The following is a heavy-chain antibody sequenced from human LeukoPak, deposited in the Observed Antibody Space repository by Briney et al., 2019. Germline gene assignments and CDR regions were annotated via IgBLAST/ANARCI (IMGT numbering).Heavy chain of an antibody. CDR1: GFTFSSYE. CDR2: ISSSGSTI. Sequence: GGSLRLSCAASGFTFSSYEMNWVCQAPGKGLEWVSYISSSGSTIYYADSVRGRFTISRDNAKNSLYLQMNSLRAEDTTVYYCAELGITMIGGVWGKGTTVTISS. V-gene: IGHV3-48*03. J-gene: IGHJ6*04. D-gene: IGHD3-10*02. CDR3: AELGITMIGGV.